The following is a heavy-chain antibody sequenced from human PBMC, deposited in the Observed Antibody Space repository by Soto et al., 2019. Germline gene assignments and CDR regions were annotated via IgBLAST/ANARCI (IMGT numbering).Heavy chain of an antibody. J-gene: IGHJ4*02. V-gene: IGHV4-34*01. D-gene: IGHD1-7*01. CDR2: INHSGST. CDR1: GGSFSGYY. CDR3: ARGIDSGTQGY. Sequence: QVQLQQWGAGLLKPSETLSLTCAVYGGSFSGYYWSWIRQPPGKGLEWIGEINHSGSTNYNPSLKSRVTISVDPSKNQFSLKLSSVTAADTAVYYCARGIDSGTQGYWGQGTLVTVSS.